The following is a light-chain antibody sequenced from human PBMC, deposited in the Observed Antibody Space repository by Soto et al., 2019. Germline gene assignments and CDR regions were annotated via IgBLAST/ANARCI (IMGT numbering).Light chain of an antibody. CDR2: RVS. V-gene: IGKV3-15*01. Sequence: EIVMTQSPATLSVSPGESATLSCRASLPVSSNLAWYRQIPGQAPTLLIYRVSTRATDIPARFSGSGSGTEFTLTISSLQSEDFAVYYCQQYNNWPYTFGPGTKLELK. J-gene: IGKJ2*01. CDR1: LPVSSN. CDR3: QQYNNWPYT.